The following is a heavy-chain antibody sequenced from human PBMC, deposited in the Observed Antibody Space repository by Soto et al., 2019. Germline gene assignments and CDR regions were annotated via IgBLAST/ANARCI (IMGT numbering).Heavy chain of an antibody. CDR2: IIPILGTT. J-gene: IGHJ4*02. CDR1: GGTFNNYA. Sequence: QVQLVQSGAEVKKPGSSVKVSCKTSGGTFNNYAISWVRQAPGQGPEWMGGIIPILGTTNYAKKFQGRVTLTADESTSTAYMALRSLRSEDTAVYYCARVDIMTGSLDSWGQGSLVTVSS. CDR3: ARVDIMTGSLDS. D-gene: IGHD3-9*01. V-gene: IGHV1-69*01.